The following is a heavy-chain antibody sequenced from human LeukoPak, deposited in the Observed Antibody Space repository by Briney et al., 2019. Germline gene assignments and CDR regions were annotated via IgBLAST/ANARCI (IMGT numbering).Heavy chain of an antibody. V-gene: IGHV3-53*01. CDR2: IYTSDST. CDR1: GFSVRSSY. CDR3: ARGASCGGDCYPH. Sequence: PAGSLRPSCEASGFSVRSSYMSRVRQAPGKGLEWVSVIYTSDSTHYADSVKGRFIISRDNSRNTLYLQMNSLRAEDTAVYYCARGASCGGDCYPHWGQGTLVTVSS. D-gene: IGHD2-21*02. J-gene: IGHJ4*02.